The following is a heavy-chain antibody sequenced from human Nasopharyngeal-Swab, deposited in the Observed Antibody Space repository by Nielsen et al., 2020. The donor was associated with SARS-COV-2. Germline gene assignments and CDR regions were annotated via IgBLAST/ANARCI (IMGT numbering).Heavy chain of an antibody. CDR2: ISSSGSYK. V-gene: IGHV3-21*01. CDR1: GFTFSSYS. CDR3: ARDRIVGATDFDY. J-gene: IGHJ4*02. D-gene: IGHD1-26*01. Sequence: GGSLRLSCTASGFTFSSYSMNWVCQAPGKGLEWVSSISSSGSYKHCADSVKGRFTISRDNARNSLYLQMNSLRAEDTAVYYCARDRIVGATDFDYWGQGTLVTVSS.